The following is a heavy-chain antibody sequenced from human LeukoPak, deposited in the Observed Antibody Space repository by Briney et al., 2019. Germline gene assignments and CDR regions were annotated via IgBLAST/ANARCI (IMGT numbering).Heavy chain of an antibody. D-gene: IGHD2-21*01. CDR1: GYSFTDYY. V-gene: IGHV1-2*02. CDR3: ARADRLHGGPYLIGP. CDR2: INPNSGGT. Sequence: ASVKVSCKTSGYSFTDYYMHWVRQATGQGLEWMGWINPNSGGTSSAQKFQGRVTMTRDTSNTTVYMEVSWLTSDDTAIYYCARADRLHGGPYLIGPWGQGTLVTVSS. J-gene: IGHJ5*02.